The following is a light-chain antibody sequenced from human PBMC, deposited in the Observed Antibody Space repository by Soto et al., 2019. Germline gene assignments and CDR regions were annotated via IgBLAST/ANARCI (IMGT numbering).Light chain of an antibody. J-gene: IGKJ2*01. CDR3: QQSQSAQYT. Sequence: EIVLTQSPSSLSSFPGDRVTLSCRASQYVNTSFTWYQQRPGQAPRLLIYQTSIMPSGVTARFSASGSGTEFTLTISNLQPEDFALYYCQQSQSAQYTFGQGTKVDIK. CDR2: QTS. CDR1: QYVNTS. V-gene: IGKV3-11*01.